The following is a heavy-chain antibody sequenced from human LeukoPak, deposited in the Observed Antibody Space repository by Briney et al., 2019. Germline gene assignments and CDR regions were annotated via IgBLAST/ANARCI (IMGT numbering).Heavy chain of an antibody. Sequence: GGSLRLSCVASGITFSNYAVSWVRQAPGKGLEWVSAISGSGGSTYYADSVKGRFTISRDNSKNTLYLQMNSLRAEDTAVYYCAKDPITRDYFDYWGQGTLVTVSS. V-gene: IGHV3-23*01. CDR2: ISGSGGST. CDR3: AKDPITRDYFDY. J-gene: IGHJ4*02. D-gene: IGHD3-10*01. CDR1: GITFSNYA.